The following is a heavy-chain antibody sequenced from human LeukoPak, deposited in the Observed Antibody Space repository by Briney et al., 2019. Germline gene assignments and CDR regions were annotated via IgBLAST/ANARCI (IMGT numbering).Heavy chain of an antibody. Sequence: KSGGSLRLSCAASGFTFSDYYMSWIRQAPGKGLKWVSYISSSSSYTNYADSVKGRFTISRDNAKNSLYLQMNSLRAEDTAVYYCARGNYYYDSSGSDILDYWGQGTLVTVSS. CDR1: GFTFSDYY. CDR3: ARGNYYYDSSGSDILDY. D-gene: IGHD3-22*01. CDR2: ISSSSSYT. V-gene: IGHV3-11*05. J-gene: IGHJ4*02.